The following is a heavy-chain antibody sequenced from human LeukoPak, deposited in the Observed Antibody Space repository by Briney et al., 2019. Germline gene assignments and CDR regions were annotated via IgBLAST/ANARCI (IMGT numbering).Heavy chain of an antibody. CDR2: INPSGGST. D-gene: IGHD3-22*01. CDR3: ASWSSGYITSGKYYGMDV. CDR1: GYTFTSYY. J-gene: IGHJ6*02. Sequence: ASVKVSCKASGYTFTSYYMHWVRQAPGQGLEWMGIINPSGGSTSYAQKFQGRVTMTRDASTSTVYMELSSLRSEDTAVYYCASWSSGYITSGKYYGMDVWGQGTTVTVSS. V-gene: IGHV1-46*01.